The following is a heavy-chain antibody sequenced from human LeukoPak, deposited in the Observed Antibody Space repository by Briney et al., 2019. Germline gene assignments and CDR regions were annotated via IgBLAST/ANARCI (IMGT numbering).Heavy chain of an antibody. J-gene: IGHJ4*02. D-gene: IGHD3-10*01. Sequence: GGSLRLSCAASGFTFSSYAMSWVRQAPGKGLEWVSAISGSGGTTYYADSVKGRFTISRDNSRNTLYLQMNSLRDEDTAVYYCAKDRLPLIRGIDYWGQGTLVTVSS. CDR3: AKDRLPLIRGIDY. CDR1: GFTFSSYA. V-gene: IGHV3-23*01. CDR2: ISGSGGTT.